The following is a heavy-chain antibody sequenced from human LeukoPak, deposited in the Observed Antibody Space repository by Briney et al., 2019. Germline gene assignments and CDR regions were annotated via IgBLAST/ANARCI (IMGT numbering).Heavy chain of an antibody. J-gene: IGHJ4*02. CDR2: IYIDGDT. V-gene: IGHV3-53*01. CDR1: GFSVNSNY. Sequence: GGSLRLSCAASGFSVNSNYMNWVRQAPGKGLEWVSVIYIDGDTSYADSVKGRFTISRDNSKNTLYLQMNSLRAEDTVVYYCARSSSAYYYEFDYWGQGTLVTVSS. D-gene: IGHD3-22*01. CDR3: ARSSSAYYYEFDY.